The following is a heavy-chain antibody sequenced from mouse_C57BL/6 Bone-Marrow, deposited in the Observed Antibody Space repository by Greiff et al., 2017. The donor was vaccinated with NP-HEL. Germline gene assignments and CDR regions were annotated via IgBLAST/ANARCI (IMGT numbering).Heavy chain of an antibody. J-gene: IGHJ3*01. V-gene: IGHV1-52*01. D-gene: IGHD1-1*01. CDR1: GYTFTSYW. Sequence: QVQLQQPGAELVRPGSSVKLSCKASGYTFTSYWMHWVKQRPIQGLEWIGNIDPSDSETHYNQKFKGKATLTADKSSSTAYMELRSLTSEDSAVYFCARFDYYGSSYLAWFAYWGQGTLVTVSA. CDR3: ARFDYYGSSYLAWFAY. CDR2: IDPSDSET.